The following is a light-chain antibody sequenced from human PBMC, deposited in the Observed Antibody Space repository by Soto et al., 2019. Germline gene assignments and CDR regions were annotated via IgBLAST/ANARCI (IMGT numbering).Light chain of an antibody. CDR2: AAS. CDR3: QQYGSASGYT. CDR1: QSVSSSH. V-gene: IGKV3-20*01. Sequence: EIVLTQSPGTLSLSPGERATLSCRASQSVSSSHLAWYQQNPGQAPRLLIYAASSRATGIPDRFSGSGSGTDFALTISRLEPEDFAVYYCQQYGSASGYTFGQGTKLEIK. J-gene: IGKJ2*01.